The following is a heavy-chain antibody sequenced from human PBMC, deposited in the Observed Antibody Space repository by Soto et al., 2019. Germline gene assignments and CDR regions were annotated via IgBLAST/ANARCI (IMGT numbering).Heavy chain of an antibody. CDR1: GYTFTGYY. Sequence: QVQLVQSGAEVKKPGASVKVSCKASGYTFTGYYMHWVRQAPGQGLEWMGWINPNSGGTTYAQKFQGWGTMIRDTSLSTAYMELSRLRSDDTAVYYCAREDCSSTSCYFGYYGSGTAFDIWGQGTKVTVSS. J-gene: IGHJ3*02. CDR3: AREDCSSTSCYFGYYGSGTAFDI. CDR2: INPNSGGT. V-gene: IGHV1-2*04. D-gene: IGHD2-2*01.